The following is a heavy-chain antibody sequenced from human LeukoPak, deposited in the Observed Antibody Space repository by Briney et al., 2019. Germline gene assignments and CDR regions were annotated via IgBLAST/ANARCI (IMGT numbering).Heavy chain of an antibody. CDR3: ARAGWVQLERRYAFDI. D-gene: IGHD1-1*01. V-gene: IGHV1-69*02. Sequence: EASVKVSCKASGGTFSSYTISWVRQAPGQGLEWMGRIIPILGIANYAQKFQGRVTITADKSTSTAYMELSSLRSEDTAVYYCARAGWVQLERRYAFDIWGQGTMVTVSS. CDR1: GGTFSSYT. CDR2: IIPILGIA. J-gene: IGHJ3*02.